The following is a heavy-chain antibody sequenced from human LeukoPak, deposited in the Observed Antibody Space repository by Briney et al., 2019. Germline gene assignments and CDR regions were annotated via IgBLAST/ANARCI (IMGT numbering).Heavy chain of an antibody. D-gene: IGHD2-21*01. CDR2: ITWNSGSI. J-gene: IGHJ6*02. Sequence: GRSLRLSCAASGFTFDDYAMHWVRQPPGKGLEWVSGITWNSGSIAYADSVKGRFTISRDNAKNSLYLQMNSLRAEDTALYYCAKDYSSYYYYGMDVWGQGTTVTVSS. CDR1: GFTFDDYA. CDR3: AKDYSSYYYYGMDV. V-gene: IGHV3-9*01.